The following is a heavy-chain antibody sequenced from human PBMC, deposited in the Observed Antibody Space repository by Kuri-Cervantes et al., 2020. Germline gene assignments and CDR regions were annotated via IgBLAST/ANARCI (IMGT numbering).Heavy chain of an antibody. CDR3: ARDNYHFDP. Sequence: GESLKISCAATGFTFSSYGMHWVRQAPGKGLEWVAVIWYDGSNKYYADSVKGRFSISRDNSKNTLYLQMNSLRAEDTAVYYCARDNYHFDPWGQGALVTVSS. V-gene: IGHV3-33*01. D-gene: IGHD3/OR15-3a*01. J-gene: IGHJ5*02. CDR1: GFTFSSYG. CDR2: IWYDGSNK.